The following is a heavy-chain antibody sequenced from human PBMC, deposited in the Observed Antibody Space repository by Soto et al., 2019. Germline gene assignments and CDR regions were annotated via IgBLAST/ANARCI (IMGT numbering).Heavy chain of an antibody. D-gene: IGHD6-6*01. CDR2: SNHGGTT. CDR1: GGSFSANY. V-gene: IGHV4-34*01. CDR3: ARGSDYSSSPLDY. J-gene: IGHJ4*02. Sequence: QVQLQQWGAGLLMPSETLSLTCAVYGGSFSANYWGWIRQPPGKGLEWSGESNHGGTTNYNPSLKSRVTISVDTSKNQFSLKLSSVTAADTAVYYCARGSDYSSSPLDYWGQGTLVTVSS.